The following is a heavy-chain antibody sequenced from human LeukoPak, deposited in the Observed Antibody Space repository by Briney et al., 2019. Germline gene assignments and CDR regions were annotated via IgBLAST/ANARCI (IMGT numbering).Heavy chain of an antibody. CDR2: IGPDGSVT. V-gene: IGHV3-74*01. J-gene: IGHJ4*02. Sequence: GGSLRLYCAASGFTLSPFLMHWVRQPPGKGPVWVSHIGPDGSVTDYADSVKGRFTISRDNARNTLYLQISSLRAEDTAVYYCARDMWGTFDYWGQGALVTVSS. CDR1: GFTLSPFL. CDR3: ARDMWGTFDY. D-gene: IGHD1-1*01.